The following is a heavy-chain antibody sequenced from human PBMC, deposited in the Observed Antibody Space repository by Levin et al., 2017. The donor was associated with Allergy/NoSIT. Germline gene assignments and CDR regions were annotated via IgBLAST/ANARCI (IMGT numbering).Heavy chain of an antibody. D-gene: IGHD5-24*01. V-gene: IGHV3-30-3*01. Sequence: GGSLRLSCAASGFTFSSYAMHWVRQAPGKGLEWVAVISYDGSNKYYADSVKGRFTISRDNSKNTLYLQMNSLRAEDTAVYYCARGGRWLQNRGPLSYYGMDVWGQGTTVTVSS. J-gene: IGHJ6*02. CDR3: ARGGRWLQNRGPLSYYGMDV. CDR1: GFTFSSYA. CDR2: ISYDGSNK.